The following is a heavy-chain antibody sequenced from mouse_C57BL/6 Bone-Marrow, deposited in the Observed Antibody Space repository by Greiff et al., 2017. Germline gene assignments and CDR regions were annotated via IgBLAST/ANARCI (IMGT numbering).Heavy chain of an antibody. CDR3: ARGPLRGWYFDV. D-gene: IGHD2-4*01. CDR2: INPNNGGT. V-gene: IGHV1-18*01. Sequence: SGYTFTDYNMDWVKQSHGKSLEWIGDINPNNGGTSYNQKFKGKATLTVDKSSSTAYMELRSLTSEDTAVYYCARGPLRGWYFDVWGTGTTVTVSS. J-gene: IGHJ1*03. CDR1: GYTFTDYN.